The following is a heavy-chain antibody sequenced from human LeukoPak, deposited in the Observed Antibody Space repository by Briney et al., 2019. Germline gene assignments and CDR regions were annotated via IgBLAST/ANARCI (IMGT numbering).Heavy chain of an antibody. J-gene: IGHJ5*02. V-gene: IGHV3-21*01. CDR1: GFTFSSYS. D-gene: IGHD3-3*01. Sequence: GGSLRLSCAASGFTFSSYSMYWVRQAPGKGLEWVSSISSSSSYIYYADSVKGRFTISRDNAKNSLYLQMNSLRAEDTAVYYCARDRYDFWSGYSSLSWFDPWGQGTLVTVSS. CDR2: ISSSSSYI. CDR3: ARDRYDFWSGYSSLSWFDP.